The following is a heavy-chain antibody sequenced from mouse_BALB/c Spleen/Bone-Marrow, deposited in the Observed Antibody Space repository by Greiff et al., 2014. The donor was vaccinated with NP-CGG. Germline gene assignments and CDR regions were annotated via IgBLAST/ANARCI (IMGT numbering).Heavy chain of an antibody. Sequence: VQLKESGPELVKPGASVKLSCRASGFSFTDYFINWVKQSHGTSLEWIGRIHPYNGDTFYNQKFKVKATLTVDKSSNTARMELLSLTSEDSAVYYCGRYGYDAMDFWGQGTSVTVSS. J-gene: IGHJ4*01. V-gene: IGHV1-37*01. CDR3: GRYGYDAMDF. D-gene: IGHD1-1*02. CDR1: GFSFTDYF. CDR2: IHPYNGDT.